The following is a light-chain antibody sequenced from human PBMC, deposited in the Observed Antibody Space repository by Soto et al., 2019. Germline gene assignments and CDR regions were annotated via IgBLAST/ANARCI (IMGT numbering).Light chain of an antibody. V-gene: IGKV3D-20*01. CDR1: QSLSSSY. J-gene: IGKJ3*01. Sequence: EIVLTQSPATLSLSPGERATLSCGASQSLSSSYLAWYQQKPGLAPRLLIYDASSRATGIPDRFSGSGSGTAFTLTISGLEPEDFAVYYFQHYGTTPFTFGPGTKVDIK. CDR3: QHYGTTPFT. CDR2: DAS.